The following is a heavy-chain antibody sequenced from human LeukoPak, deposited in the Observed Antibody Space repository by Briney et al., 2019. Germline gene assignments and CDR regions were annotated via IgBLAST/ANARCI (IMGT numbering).Heavy chain of an antibody. V-gene: IGHV1-18*01. D-gene: IGHD2-2*03. J-gene: IGHJ4*02. CDR2: ISAYYGNT. Sequence: ASVKVSCKASGYTFTSYGISWVRQAPGQGLEWMGWISAYYGNTNYPQKLQGRVTMTTDTSTSTAYMELRSLRSDDTAVYYCATHRGYCSSTSCQNELELDYWGQGTLVTVSS. CDR1: GYTFTSYG. CDR3: ATHRGYCSSTSCQNELELDY.